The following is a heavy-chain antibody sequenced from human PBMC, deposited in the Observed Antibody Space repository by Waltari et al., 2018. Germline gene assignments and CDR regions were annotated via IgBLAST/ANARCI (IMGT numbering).Heavy chain of an antibody. Sequence: QVLLQESGPGLLKPSQTLSLPCTVSGGSINSDDSYWTWIRQLPGKGLEWIGYIFYRGSTYYNPSLKSRATMSVDSSKNQFSLSLTSVTAADTAVYYCARDRRLGSKPGVRDCFDSWGQGTLVTVSS. CDR2: IFYRGST. D-gene: IGHD3-16*01. CDR1: GGSINSDDSY. J-gene: IGHJ5*01. V-gene: IGHV4-30-4*08. CDR3: ARDRRLGSKPGVRDCFDS.